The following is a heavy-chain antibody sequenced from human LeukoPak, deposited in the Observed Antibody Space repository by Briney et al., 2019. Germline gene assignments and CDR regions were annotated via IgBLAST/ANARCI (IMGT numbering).Heavy chain of an antibody. V-gene: IGHV3-23*01. CDR1: GFTFSSYA. CDR2: ISGSGGST. Sequence: GGSLRLSCAASGFTFSSYAMSWVRQAPGKGLEWVSAISGSGGSTYYADSVKGRFTISRDNSKNTLYLQMNSLRAEDTAVYYCAKEFPLYYYDSSGYSDYWGQGTLVTVSS. D-gene: IGHD3-22*01. CDR3: AKEFPLYYYDSSGYSDY. J-gene: IGHJ4*02.